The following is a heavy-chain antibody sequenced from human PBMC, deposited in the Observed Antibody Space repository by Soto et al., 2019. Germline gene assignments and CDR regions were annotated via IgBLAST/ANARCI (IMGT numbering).Heavy chain of an antibody. D-gene: IGHD6-6*01. CDR2: IKQDGSEK. V-gene: IGHV3-7*01. CDR1: GFTFSSYW. Sequence: EVQLVESGGGLVQPGGSLRLSCAASGFTFSSYWMSWVRQAPGKGLEWVANIKQDGSEKYYVDSVKGRFTISRDNAKNSLYLQMNSLRAEDTAVYYCAGLGTSIAARWYYYGMDVCGQGTTVTVSS. CDR3: AGLGTSIAARWYYYGMDV. J-gene: IGHJ6*02.